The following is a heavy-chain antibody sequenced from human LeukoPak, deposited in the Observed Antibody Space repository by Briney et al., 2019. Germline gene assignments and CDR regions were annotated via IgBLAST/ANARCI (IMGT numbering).Heavy chain of an antibody. J-gene: IGHJ4*02. Sequence: ASVKVSYTPSGYTFTGYYMHWVRQAPGQGLEGRGGINPNSGGTNYAQKFQGRVTMTRDTSIGTAYMELSRLRSDDTAVYYCARHLPYSSGWDPEDYWGQGTLVTVSS. D-gene: IGHD6-19*01. CDR3: ARHLPYSSGWDPEDY. CDR1: GYTFTGYY. CDR2: INPNSGGT. V-gene: IGHV1-2*02.